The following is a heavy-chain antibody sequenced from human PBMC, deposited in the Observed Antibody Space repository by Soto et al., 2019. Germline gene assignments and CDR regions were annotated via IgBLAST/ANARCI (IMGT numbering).Heavy chain of an antibody. J-gene: IGHJ4*02. CDR1: GFTFSNYA. CDR2: IASDGKDK. CDR3: TSLYCGGDCNGMR. D-gene: IGHD2-21*02. V-gene: IGHV3-30*03. Sequence: QVQLVESGGGVVQPGRSLKLSCAASGFTFSNYAIHWVRQAPGKGLEWVAVIASDGKDKRYADSVKGRFTISRDNSKNTVYLQMDSLKTEDTAVYYCTSLYCGGDCNGMRWGQGTRVTVSS.